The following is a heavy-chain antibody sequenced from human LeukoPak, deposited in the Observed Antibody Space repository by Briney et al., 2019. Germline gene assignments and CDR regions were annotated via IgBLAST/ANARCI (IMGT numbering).Heavy chain of an antibody. Sequence: GESLKISCKGSGYSFTSHWIGWVRPMPGKGLEWMGIIYPGDSDTRYSPSLQAQVTISADKSISTAYLQWSSLKASDTAMYYCARRVSSSGFDAFDVWGQGTMVTVSS. CDR3: ARRVSSSGFDAFDV. J-gene: IGHJ3*01. V-gene: IGHV5-51*01. D-gene: IGHD5-12*01. CDR2: IYPGDSDT. CDR1: GYSFTSHW.